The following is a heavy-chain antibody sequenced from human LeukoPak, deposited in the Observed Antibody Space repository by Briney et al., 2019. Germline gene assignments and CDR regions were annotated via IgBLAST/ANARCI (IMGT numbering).Heavy chain of an antibody. Sequence: SETLSLTCAVYGGSLSDHYWSWFRQPPGKGLEWIGEINPRGSTIYNPSLKSRVTISVDTSKNQFSRNLSSVTAADTAVYYCAREPGYCSGGSCYGGWFDPWGQGTLVTVSS. D-gene: IGHD2-15*01. V-gene: IGHV4-34*01. CDR1: GGSLSDHY. J-gene: IGHJ5*02. CDR3: AREPGYCSGGSCYGGWFDP. CDR2: INPRGST.